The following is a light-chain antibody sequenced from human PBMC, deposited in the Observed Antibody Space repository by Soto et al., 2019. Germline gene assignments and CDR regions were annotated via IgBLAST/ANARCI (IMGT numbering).Light chain of an antibody. CDR2: DTS. Sequence: EVLLTQSPGTLSLSPGERSTLSCRASQSVSGNLAWYQQKPGQAPRLLIYDTSTRATDIPSRFSGSGSGTEFTLTISSLQPDDFATYYCQQYNSYWTFGQGTKVDIK. V-gene: IGKV3-15*01. CDR1: QSVSGN. J-gene: IGKJ1*01. CDR3: QQYNSYWT.